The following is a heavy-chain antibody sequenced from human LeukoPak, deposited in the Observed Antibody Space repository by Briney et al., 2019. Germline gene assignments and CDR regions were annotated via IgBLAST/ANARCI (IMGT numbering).Heavy chain of an antibody. CDR1: GFTFSSYA. V-gene: IGHV3-23*01. CDR2: ISGSGGST. CDR3: AKEGAASSGWYGDAFDI. D-gene: IGHD6-19*01. Sequence: PGGSLRLSCAASGFTFSSYAMSWVRQAPGKGLEWVSAISGSGGSTYYADSVKGRSTISRDNSKNTLYLQMNSLRAEDTAVYYCAKEGAASSGWYGDAFDIWGQGTMVTVSS. J-gene: IGHJ3*02.